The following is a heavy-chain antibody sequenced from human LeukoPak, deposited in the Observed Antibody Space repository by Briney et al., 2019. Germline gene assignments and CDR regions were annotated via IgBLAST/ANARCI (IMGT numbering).Heavy chain of an antibody. D-gene: IGHD2-2*01. CDR3: ARVGGVVVPAAIPTDYFDY. CDR1: GGSFSGYY. V-gene: IGHV4-34*01. Sequence: RSSETLSLTCAVYGGSFSGYYWSWNRPPPGKGLEWIGEINHSGSTNYNPSLKSRVTISVDTSKNQFSLKLSSVTAADTAVYYCARVGGVVVPAAIPTDYFDYWGQGTLVTVSS. CDR2: INHSGST. J-gene: IGHJ4*02.